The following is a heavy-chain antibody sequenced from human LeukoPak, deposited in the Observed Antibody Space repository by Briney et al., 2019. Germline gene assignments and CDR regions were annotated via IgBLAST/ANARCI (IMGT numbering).Heavy chain of an antibody. CDR1: GGSISSGDYY. CDR2: IYYSGSI. Sequence: PSQTLSLTCTVSGGSISSGDYYWSWIRQPPGEGLEWIGYIYYSGSIYYNPSLKSRVTISVDTSKNQFSLKLSSVTAADTAVYYCARMSLGYCSSTSCYGMDVWGQGTTVTVSS. D-gene: IGHD2-2*01. V-gene: IGHV4-30-4*01. CDR3: ARMSLGYCSSTSCYGMDV. J-gene: IGHJ6*02.